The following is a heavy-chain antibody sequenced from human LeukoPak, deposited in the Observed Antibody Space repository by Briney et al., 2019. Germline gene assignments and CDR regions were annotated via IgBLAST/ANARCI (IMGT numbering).Heavy chain of an antibody. CDR2: INTNTGNP. V-gene: IGHV7-4-1*02. J-gene: IGHJ4*02. CDR3: ARDGNFWSGYSSGSYFNY. D-gene: IGHD3-3*01. CDR1: GYTFTSYA. Sequence: ASVKVSCKASGYTFTSYAMNWVRQAPGQGLEWMGWINTNTGNPTYAQGFTGRFVFSLDTSVSTAYLQISSLEAEDTAVYYCARDGNFWSGYSSGSYFNYWGQGTLVTVSS.